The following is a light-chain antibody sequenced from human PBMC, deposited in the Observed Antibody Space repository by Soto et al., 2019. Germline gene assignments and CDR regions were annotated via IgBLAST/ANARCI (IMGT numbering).Light chain of an antibody. CDR3: CSYAGSNNVV. CDR1: NSDVGGYNF. V-gene: IGLV2-23*01. CDR2: EAS. Sequence: QSALTQPASVSGSPGQSITISCTGTNSDVGGYNFVSWYQQDPGKAPKLLIYEASKRPSGVSSRFSGSKSGNTASLTISGLQAEDEAGYFCCSYAGSNNVVFGGGTKLTVL. J-gene: IGLJ2*01.